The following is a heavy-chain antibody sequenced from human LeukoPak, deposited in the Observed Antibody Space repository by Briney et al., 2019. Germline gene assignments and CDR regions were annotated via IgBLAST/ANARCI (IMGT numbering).Heavy chain of an antibody. V-gene: IGHV3-30*02. D-gene: IGHD3-10*01. Sequence: PGGSLRLSCAASGFTFSSYGMHWVRQAPGKGLEWVAFIRYDGSNKYYADSVKGRFTISRDNSKNTLYLQMNSLRAEDTAVYYCAKVGAAYYYGSGSYLDYWGQGTLVTVSS. CDR3: AKVGAAYYYGSGSYLDY. J-gene: IGHJ4*02. CDR2: IRYDGSNK. CDR1: GFTFSSYG.